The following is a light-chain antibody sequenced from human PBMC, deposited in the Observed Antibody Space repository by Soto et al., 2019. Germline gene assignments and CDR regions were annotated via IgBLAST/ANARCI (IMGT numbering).Light chain of an antibody. V-gene: IGLV2-14*01. Sequence: QSALTQPASLSGSPGQSITISRIVTLSDIGGYDYVFAFHQHPGEAPNLMIPEANKRHSEVSNCFSGSMSRSTAYLTISGLHVEDEADDFCLSLRTTSGDGFRTGTKGTVL. CDR1: LSDIGGYDY. CDR3: LSLRTTSGDG. CDR2: EAN. J-gene: IGLJ1*01.